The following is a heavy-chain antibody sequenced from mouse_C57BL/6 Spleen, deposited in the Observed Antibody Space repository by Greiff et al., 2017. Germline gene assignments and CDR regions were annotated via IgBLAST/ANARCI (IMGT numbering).Heavy chain of an antibody. V-gene: IGHV14-1*01. CDR3: TTDYDGSSAFAY. Sequence: VQLQQSGAELVRPGASVKLSCTASGFNITDYYMHWVKQRPEQGLEWIGRIDPEDGDTEYAPKFQGKATMTADTSSNKAYLQLSSLTSEDTAVYYCTTDYDGSSAFAYWGQGTLVTVSA. J-gene: IGHJ3*01. CDR2: IDPEDGDT. D-gene: IGHD1-1*01. CDR1: GFNITDYY.